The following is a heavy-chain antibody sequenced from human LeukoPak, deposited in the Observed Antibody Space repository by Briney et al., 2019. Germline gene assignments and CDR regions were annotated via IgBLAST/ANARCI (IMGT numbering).Heavy chain of an antibody. CDR1: GGTFSSYA. V-gene: IGHV1-69*06. CDR3: ARVNYDSSGYYLVNFDY. CDR2: IIPIFGTA. Sequence: SVKVSCKASGGTFSSYAISWVRQAPGQGLEWMGGIIPIFGTANYAQKFQGRVTITADKSTSTAYMELSSLRSEDTAVYYCARVNYDSSGYYLVNFDYWGQGTLVTVSS. J-gene: IGHJ4*02. D-gene: IGHD3-22*01.